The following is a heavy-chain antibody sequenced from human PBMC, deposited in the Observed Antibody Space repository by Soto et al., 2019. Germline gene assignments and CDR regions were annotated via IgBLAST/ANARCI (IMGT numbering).Heavy chain of an antibody. Sequence: QVQLQESGPGLVKPSQTLCLTCTVSGGSISNVGYFWSWIRQPPGKGLEWIGFIYHTGTTYYNSSLRSRVSISIDTSKSQFSLKLNSVTAVDTAVYYCARVMAAMQNWLDPWGQGTLVTVSP. J-gene: IGHJ5*02. D-gene: IGHD2-2*01. CDR1: GGSISNVGYF. V-gene: IGHV4-30-4*01. CDR2: IYHTGTT. CDR3: ARVMAAMQNWLDP.